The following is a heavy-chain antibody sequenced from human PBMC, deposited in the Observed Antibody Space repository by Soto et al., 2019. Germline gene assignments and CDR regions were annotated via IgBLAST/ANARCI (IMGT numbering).Heavy chain of an antibody. CDR1: GFTFSSYA. J-gene: IGHJ4*02. CDR2: ISGSGGST. Sequence: GGSRRRAWVASGFTFSSYAMSWVRQAPGKGLEWVSAISGSGGSTYYADSVKGRFTISRDNSKNTLYLQMNSLRAEDTAVYYCAKPDIVVVPAAPYYFDYWGQGTLVTVSS. D-gene: IGHD2-2*01. CDR3: AKPDIVVVPAAPYYFDY. V-gene: IGHV3-23*01.